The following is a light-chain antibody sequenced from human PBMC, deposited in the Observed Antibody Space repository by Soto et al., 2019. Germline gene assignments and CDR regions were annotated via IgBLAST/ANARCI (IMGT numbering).Light chain of an antibody. J-gene: IGKJ4*01. V-gene: IGKV1-39*01. CDR3: QQYGSSPLT. Sequence: DTQMTQSPSSLSASVGDRVTITCRASHTISRYLSWYQQQPGKAPKLLVYAASTLQGGVPSRFSGSGAGTDFTLTISGLQPEDFAVYYCQQYGSSPLTFGGGTKVEIK. CDR2: AAS. CDR1: HTISRY.